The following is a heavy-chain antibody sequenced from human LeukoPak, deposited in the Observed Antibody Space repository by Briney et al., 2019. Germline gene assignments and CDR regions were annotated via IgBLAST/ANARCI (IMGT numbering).Heavy chain of an antibody. D-gene: IGHD2-21*02. CDR2: MIPNSSNT. CDR1: GYAFTSYD. J-gene: IGHJ4*02. CDR3: ARARDGGVDY. Sequence: ASVKVSCKASGYAFTSYDINWVRQATGQGLEWMGWMIPNSSNTAYAQKFQGRVTMTRSTSISTAYMELSSLRSEDTAVYYCARARDGGVDYWGQRTLVTVSS. V-gene: IGHV1-8*01.